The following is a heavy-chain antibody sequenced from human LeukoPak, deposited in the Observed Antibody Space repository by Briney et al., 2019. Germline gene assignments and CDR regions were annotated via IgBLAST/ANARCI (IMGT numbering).Heavy chain of an antibody. D-gene: IGHD3-10*01. J-gene: IGHJ4*02. Sequence: PSETLSLTCTVSGGSSSNCYWSWIRQSAGRGLEWIGRIYSSGNTNYNPSLKSRVTMSVDTSRNQFSLKLSSVTAADTAVYYCAREGSGSYQPIDYWGQGTLVTVSS. CDR2: IYSSGNT. V-gene: IGHV4-4*07. CDR1: GGSSSNCY. CDR3: AREGSGSYQPIDY.